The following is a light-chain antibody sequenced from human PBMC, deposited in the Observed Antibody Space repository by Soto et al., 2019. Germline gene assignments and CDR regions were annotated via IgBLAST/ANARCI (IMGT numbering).Light chain of an antibody. CDR2: LGS. CDR1: QSLLHNNGYNY. V-gene: IGKV2-28*01. Sequence: DIVMTQSPLSLPVTPGEPASISCRSSQSLLHNNGYNYLDWYLQKPGQSPQLLIYLGSNRASGVPDRFSGSGSGTDFTLKISRVEAEDVGVYYCMQTLQTWTFGQGTEVEIK. J-gene: IGKJ1*01. CDR3: MQTLQTWT.